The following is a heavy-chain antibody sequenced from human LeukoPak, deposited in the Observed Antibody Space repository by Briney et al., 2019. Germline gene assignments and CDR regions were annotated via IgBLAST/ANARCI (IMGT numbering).Heavy chain of an antibody. D-gene: IGHD2-2*01. CDR2: IGYDGTNE. J-gene: IGHJ4*02. V-gene: IGHV3-33*01. CDR1: GFTFSSYG. CDR3: ARDFDCSRTSCYARSFDY. Sequence: PGGSLRLSCAASGFTFSSYGMHWVRQAPGKGLEWVALIGYDGTNEYYADSVKGRFTISRDNSKNTLYLQMKSLRAEDTAVYYCARDFDCSRTSCYARSFDYWGQGTLVTVSS.